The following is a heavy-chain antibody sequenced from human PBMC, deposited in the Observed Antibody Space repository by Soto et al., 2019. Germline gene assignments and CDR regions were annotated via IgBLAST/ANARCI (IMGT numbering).Heavy chain of an antibody. V-gene: IGHV1-8*01. J-gene: IGHJ4*02. CDR3: GRGVDAGIDC. CDR2: MSPNSGNT. Sequence: QVQLVQSGAEVKKPGASVKVSCKASGYTFSSLDINWVRQATGLGLEWMGWMSPNSGNTGYAQNFQGRIAMTRDTSTSTAYMELSSLTSEDTAMYYCGRGVDAGIDCWGQGTLVTVSS. CDR1: GYTFSSLD.